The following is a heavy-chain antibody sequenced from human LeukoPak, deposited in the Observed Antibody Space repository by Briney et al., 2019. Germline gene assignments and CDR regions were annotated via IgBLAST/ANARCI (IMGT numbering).Heavy chain of an antibody. CDR2: ISWNSGSI. CDR3: AKDNRGGQFYFYYMDV. Sequence: GGSLRLSCAASGFTFSTYAMHWVRHAPGKGLEWVSGISWNSGSIDYADSVKGRFTISRDNAKNSLYLQMNSLRAEDTALYYCAKDNRGGQFYFYYMDVWGKGTTVTISS. J-gene: IGHJ6*03. CDR1: GFTFSTYA. D-gene: IGHD3-10*01. V-gene: IGHV3-9*01.